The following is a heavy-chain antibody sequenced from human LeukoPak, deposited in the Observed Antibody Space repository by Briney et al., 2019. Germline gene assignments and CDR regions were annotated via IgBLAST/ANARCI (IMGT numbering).Heavy chain of an antibody. V-gene: IGHV1-2*02. CDR3: ASLPSFGVVIIPDY. D-gene: IGHD3-3*01. CDR1: GYTFTGHY. CDR2: INPKSGGP. J-gene: IGHJ4*02. Sequence: ASVKVSCKASGYTFTGHYIHWVRQAPGQGFEWMGWINPKSGGPNYAQKFQGRVTMTRDTSISIAYMELSRLRSDDTAVYYCASLPSFGVVIIPDYWGQGTLVTVSS.